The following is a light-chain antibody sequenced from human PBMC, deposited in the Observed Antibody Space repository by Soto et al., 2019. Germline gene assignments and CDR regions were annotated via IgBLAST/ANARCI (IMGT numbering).Light chain of an antibody. Sequence: DIQMTQSPSTLSVAVGDRVTITCRASQSISSWLAWYQQKPGKAPKLLICDASTLESGVPSRFSGSGSGTEFTLTIISLQPDDFATYYCQQYNSFSTFGQGTKVDIK. J-gene: IGKJ1*01. CDR3: QQYNSFST. CDR2: DAS. CDR1: QSISSW. V-gene: IGKV1-5*01.